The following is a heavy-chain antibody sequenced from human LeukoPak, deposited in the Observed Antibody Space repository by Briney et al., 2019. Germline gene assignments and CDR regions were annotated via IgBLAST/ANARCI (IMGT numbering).Heavy chain of an antibody. CDR2: IYTTGNT. J-gene: IGHJ4*02. CDR1: GGSISSYY. D-gene: IGHD3-3*01. V-gene: IGHV4-4*07. Sequence: SETLSLTCSVSGGSISSYYWSWIRQPTGKGREWIGRIYTTGNTDYNPSLKSRVTMSVDTSKNQFSLNLSSVTAADTAVYYCARDARGWSGFDYWGQGTLVTVSS. CDR3: ARDARGWSGFDY.